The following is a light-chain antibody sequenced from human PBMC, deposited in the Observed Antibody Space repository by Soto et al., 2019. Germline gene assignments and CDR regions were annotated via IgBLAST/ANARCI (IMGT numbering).Light chain of an antibody. CDR1: QSVGRF. Sequence: EIVLTQAPATLSLSPGERATLSCRASQSVGRFVAWYQQKPGQAPRLLIYETSTRATGIPVRFSGSGSGTDFSLTISGLDLEDFALYYCQHRASWPISFGGGTKVEIK. CDR3: QHRASWPIS. V-gene: IGKV3-11*01. J-gene: IGKJ4*01. CDR2: ETS.